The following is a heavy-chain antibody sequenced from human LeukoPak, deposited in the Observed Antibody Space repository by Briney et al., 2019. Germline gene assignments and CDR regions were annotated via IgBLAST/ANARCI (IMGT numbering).Heavy chain of an antibody. V-gene: IGHV3-23*01. CDR1: EFTFSSYA. CDR2: FSGGGGGT. J-gene: IGHJ5*02. CDR3: AKGDGIHHYQWFDP. Sequence: GGSLRLSCAAAEFTFSSYAMNWVRQAPGKGLEWVSGFSGGGGGTYYANSVEGRFAISRDNSKSTLYLQMNSLRVEDTALHYCAKGDGIHHYQWFDPWGQGTQVTVSS. D-gene: IGHD2-2*01.